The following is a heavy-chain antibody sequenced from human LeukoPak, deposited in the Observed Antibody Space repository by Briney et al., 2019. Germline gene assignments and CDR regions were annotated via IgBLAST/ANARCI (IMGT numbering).Heavy chain of an antibody. V-gene: IGHV1-46*01. Sequence: ASVKVSCKASGYTFTSYYMHWVRQAPGQGLEWMGIINPSGGSTSYAQKFQGRVTMTRATSTSTVYMELSSLRSEDTAVYYCARDLNWNGLNDAFDIWGQGTMVTVSS. CDR3: ARDLNWNGLNDAFDI. CDR1: GYTFTSYY. J-gene: IGHJ3*02. CDR2: INPSGGST. D-gene: IGHD1-1*01.